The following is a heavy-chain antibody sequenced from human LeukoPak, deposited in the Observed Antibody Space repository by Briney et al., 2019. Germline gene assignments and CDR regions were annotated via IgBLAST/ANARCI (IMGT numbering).Heavy chain of an antibody. J-gene: IGHJ4*02. V-gene: IGHV4-4*02. D-gene: IGHD6-13*01. CDR2: IYHSGST. Sequence: SGTLSLTCAVSGGSISSSNWWGWVRQPPGKGLEWIGEIYHSGSTNYNPSLKSRVTISVDKSKNQFSLKLSSVTAADTAVYYCARLTPTGYSSSWYRGAADYWGQGTLVTVSS. CDR1: GGSISSSNW. CDR3: ARLTPTGYSSSWYRGAADY.